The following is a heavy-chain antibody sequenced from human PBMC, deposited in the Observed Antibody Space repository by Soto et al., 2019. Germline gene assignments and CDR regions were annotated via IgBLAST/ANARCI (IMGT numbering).Heavy chain of an antibody. V-gene: IGHV4-61*01. CDR1: GGSVNSDTFY. Sequence: SETLSLTCTVSGGSVNSDTFYWSWILQPPGRGLEWIGYIYSTGSTNYNPSLKSRITISIDTSRNQFSLKLTSMTAADTAVYYCAREFSNSPEAFDSWGQGSLVTVSS. CDR2: IYSTGST. CDR3: AREFSNSPEAFDS. D-gene: IGHD6-6*01. J-gene: IGHJ4*02.